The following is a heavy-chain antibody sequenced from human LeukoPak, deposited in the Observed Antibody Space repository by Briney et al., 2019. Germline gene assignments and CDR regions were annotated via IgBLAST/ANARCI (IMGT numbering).Heavy chain of an antibody. CDR2: MNPNSGNT. Sequence: ASVKVSCKASGYTFTGYYLHWVRQAPGQGLEWMGWMNPNSGNTGYAQKFQGRVTITRNTSISTAYMELRSLRSDDTAVYYCARVLGSSSGRGLDYWGQGTLVTVSS. CDR1: GYTFTGYY. D-gene: IGHD6-6*01. J-gene: IGHJ4*02. CDR3: ARVLGSSSGRGLDY. V-gene: IGHV1-8*03.